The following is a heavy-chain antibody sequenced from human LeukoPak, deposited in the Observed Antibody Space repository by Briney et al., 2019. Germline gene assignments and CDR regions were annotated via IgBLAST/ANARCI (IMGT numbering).Heavy chain of an antibody. CDR2: IYYSGST. D-gene: IGHD3-10*01. Sequence: SETLSLTCTVSGGSISSYYWSWIRQPAGKGLEWIGSIYYSGSTYYNPSLKSRVTISVDTSKNQFSLKLSSVTAADTAVYYCATDYYGSGSYYCIDYWGQGTLVTVSS. J-gene: IGHJ4*02. CDR1: GGSISSYY. V-gene: IGHV4-4*07. CDR3: ATDYYGSGSYYCIDY.